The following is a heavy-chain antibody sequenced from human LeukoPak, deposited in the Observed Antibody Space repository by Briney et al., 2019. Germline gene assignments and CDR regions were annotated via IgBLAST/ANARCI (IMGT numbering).Heavy chain of an antibody. V-gene: IGHV3-21*04. CDR1: GFTFSSYW. Sequence: GGSLRLSCAASGFTFSSYWMSWVRQAPGKGLEWVSFISSSSSYIYYADSVKGRFTISRDNAQNSLYLQMNSLRAEDTALYYCAREAGYYYDKMDVWGKGTTVTISS. CDR2: ISSSSSYI. CDR3: AREAGYYYDKMDV. D-gene: IGHD3-22*01. J-gene: IGHJ6*04.